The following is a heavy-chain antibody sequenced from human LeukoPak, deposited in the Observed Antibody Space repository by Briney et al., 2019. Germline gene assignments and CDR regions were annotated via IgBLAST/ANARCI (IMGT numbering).Heavy chain of an antibody. CDR2: IKKEGREK. D-gene: IGHD1-26*01. J-gene: IGHJ6*02. Sequence: GGSRSLSCPPAGLSLSRYWMSCDSPAPGRLREWDANIKKEGREKNHVDSVKGRFTITRDNAKNSLYLQMNSLRAEDTAVYYCARVRVGAVRGMDVWGQGTTVTVSS. CDR1: GLSLSRYW. CDR3: ARVRVGAVRGMDV. V-gene: IGHV3-7*01.